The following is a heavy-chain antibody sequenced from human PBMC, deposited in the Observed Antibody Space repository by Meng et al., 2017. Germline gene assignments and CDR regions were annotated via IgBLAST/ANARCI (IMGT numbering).Heavy chain of an antibody. D-gene: IGHD3-22*01. J-gene: IGHJ3*02. CDR3: ARVSEEVVPSDDAFDI. V-gene: IGHV1-69*06. CDR1: GCTFSSYA. CDR2: IIPIFGTA. Sequence: SVKVSCKASGCTFSSYAISWVRQAPGQGLEWMGGIIPIFGTANYAQKFQGRVTITADKSTSTAYMELSSLRSEDTAVYYCARVSEEVVPSDDAFDIWGQGAMVTVSS.